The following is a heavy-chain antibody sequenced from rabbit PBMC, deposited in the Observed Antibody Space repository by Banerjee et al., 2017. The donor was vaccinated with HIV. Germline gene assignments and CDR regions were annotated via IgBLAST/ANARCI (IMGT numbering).Heavy chain of an antibody. V-gene: IGHV1S45*01. Sequence: QEQLADSGGDLVQPEGSLTLPCTASGFSFSSGYWLFWVRQAPGKGLEWIGCIGAGSGATYYASWAKGRFTISKTSSTTVALQMTSLTAADTATYFCARGSAYAGAGYALWGQGTLVTVS. CDR3: ARGSAYAGAGYAL. CDR2: IGAGSGAT. J-gene: IGHJ4*01. D-gene: IGHD4-2*01. CDR1: GFSFSSGYW.